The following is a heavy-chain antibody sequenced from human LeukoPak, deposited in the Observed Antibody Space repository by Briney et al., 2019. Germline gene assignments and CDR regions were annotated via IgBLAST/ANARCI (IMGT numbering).Heavy chain of an antibody. CDR1: GYTFTSYY. CDR2: INPSGGST. CDR3: ARDRITMVRGVIIDPYGMTS. D-gene: IGHD3-10*01. J-gene: IGHJ6*02. V-gene: IGHV1-46*01. Sequence: ASVKVSCKASGYTFTSYYMHWVRQAPGQGLEWMGIINPSGGSTSYAQKFQGRVTMTRDTSTSTVHMELSSLRSEDTAVYYCARDRITMVRGVIIDPYGMTSGAKGPRSPSP.